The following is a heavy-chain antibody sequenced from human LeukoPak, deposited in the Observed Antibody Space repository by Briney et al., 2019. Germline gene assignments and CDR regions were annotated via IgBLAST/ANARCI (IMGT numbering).Heavy chain of an antibody. D-gene: IGHD6-6*01. J-gene: IGHJ4*02. Sequence: GGSLRLSCTASGFAFSVYAMSWLRQPPGKGLEWVSTINANSGTTSYAASVRGRFTISRDNSKNTLYLQLNTLRADDTAVYYCAKDPWGRSSFWGQGTLVIVSS. CDR3: AKDPWGRSSF. CDR1: GFAFSVYA. V-gene: IGHV3-23*01. CDR2: INANSGTT.